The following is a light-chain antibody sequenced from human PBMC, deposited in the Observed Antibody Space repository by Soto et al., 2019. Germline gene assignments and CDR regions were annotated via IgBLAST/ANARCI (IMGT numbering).Light chain of an antibody. CDR3: QQYGSSPYT. V-gene: IGKV3-20*01. Sequence: EIVLTQSPGTLSLSPGERATLSCRASQSVSSSYLAWYQQKPGQAPRPLIYGASSRATGIPDRFSGSGSGTDFTLTISRLEPEDFAVYYCQQYGSSPYTFGQATKLEIK. J-gene: IGKJ2*01. CDR2: GAS. CDR1: QSVSSSY.